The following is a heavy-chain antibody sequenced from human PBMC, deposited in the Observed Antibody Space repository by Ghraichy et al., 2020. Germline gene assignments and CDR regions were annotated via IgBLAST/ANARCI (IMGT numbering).Heavy chain of an antibody. CDR1: GGTFSSYA. CDR3: AREPAGGNFPG. Sequence: AVKVSCKASGGTFSSYAISWVRQAPGQGLEWMGGIIPIFGTANYAQKFQGRVTITADKSTSTAYMELSSLRSEDTAVYYCAREPAGGNFPGWGQGTLVTVSS. CDR2: IIPIFGTA. J-gene: IGHJ4*02. V-gene: IGHV1-69*06. D-gene: IGHD4-23*01.